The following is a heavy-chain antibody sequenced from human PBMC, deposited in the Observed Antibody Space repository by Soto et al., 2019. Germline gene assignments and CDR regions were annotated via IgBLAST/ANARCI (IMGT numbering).Heavy chain of an antibody. CDR3: AKQPTWDRWSRDYFDF. D-gene: IGHD1-26*01. Sequence: GGSLRLSCAASGFTFSSYGMSWVRQAPGKGLEWVSGISGSGGRIYYTDSVKGRFTISRDNSKNTLFLQMNSLRAEDTAVYYCAKQPTWDRWSRDYFDFWGQGALVTVSS. V-gene: IGHV3-23*01. CDR2: ISGSGGRI. J-gene: IGHJ4*02. CDR1: GFTFSSYG.